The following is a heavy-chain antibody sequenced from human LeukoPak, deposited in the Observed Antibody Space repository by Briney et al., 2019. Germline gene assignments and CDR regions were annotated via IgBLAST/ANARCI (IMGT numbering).Heavy chain of an antibody. J-gene: IGHJ3*02. V-gene: IGHV4-39*07. CDR2: IYYSGST. Sequence: PSETLSLTCTVSGGSISSSSYYWGWIRQPPGKGLEWIGSIYYSGSTYYNPSLKSRVTISVDTSKNQFSLKLSSVTAADTAVYYCAIKRVQAHAFDIWGQGTMVTVSS. D-gene: IGHD1-1*01. CDR1: GGSISSSSYY. CDR3: AIKRVQAHAFDI.